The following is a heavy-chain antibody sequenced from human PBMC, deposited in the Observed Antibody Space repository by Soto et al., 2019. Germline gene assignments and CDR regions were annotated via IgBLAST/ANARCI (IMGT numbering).Heavy chain of an antibody. D-gene: IGHD1-7*01. CDR2: ISGYNVNA. CDR3: STSTAYMELRSLTSDDTAVYYCARDEPIVGGTKTDY. Sequence: ASVKVSCKASGYTFNSYGISWVRQGPGQGLEWMGWISGYNVNAKYAQKFQGRVTMTGDTDHNDKAIYAQKFQGRVTMTTDTSTSTAYMELRSLTSDDTAVYYCARDEPIVGGTKTDYWGQGTLVTVSS. V-gene: IGHV1-18*01. CDR1: GYTFNSYG. J-gene: IGHJ4*02.